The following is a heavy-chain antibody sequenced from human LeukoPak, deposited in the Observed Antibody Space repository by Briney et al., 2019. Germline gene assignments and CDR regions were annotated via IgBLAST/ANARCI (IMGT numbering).Heavy chain of an antibody. J-gene: IGHJ3*02. CDR3: ARDRGVMTTDAFDI. CDR2: IDQSGGRN. Sequence: RPLRLSCAASGFTFSRFWMNWVRQAPGRGLEWVANIDQSGGRNNYVDSVKGRFTISRDNAKNSLFLEMSSLRADDTAVYYCARDRGVMTTDAFDIWGQGTMVTVSS. D-gene: IGHD3-10*01. V-gene: IGHV3-7*05. CDR1: GFTFSRFW.